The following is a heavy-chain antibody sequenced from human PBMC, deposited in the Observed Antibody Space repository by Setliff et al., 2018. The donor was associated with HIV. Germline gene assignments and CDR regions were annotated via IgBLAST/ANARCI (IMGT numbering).Heavy chain of an antibody. CDR2: INRGGST. Sequence: SETLSLTCGVYGESLSGYSWNWIRQPPGKGLEWIGEINRGGSTYYNPSLKSRVIISLDTSKKQVSLKVTSVTAADTALYYCARNLDTSANYFTPFFDYWGQATLVTVSS. CDR1: GESLSGYS. CDR3: ARNLDTSANYFTPFFDY. D-gene: IGHD3-22*01. V-gene: IGHV4-34*01. J-gene: IGHJ4*02.